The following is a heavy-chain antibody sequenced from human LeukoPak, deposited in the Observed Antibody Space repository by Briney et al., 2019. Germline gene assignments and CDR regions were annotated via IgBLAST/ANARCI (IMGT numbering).Heavy chain of an antibody. J-gene: IGHJ4*02. D-gene: IGHD6-19*01. V-gene: IGHV3-23*01. Sequence: GGSLRLSCAASGFTFSSYAMNRVRQAPGKGLEWVSSISAGGGSTYYADSVKGRFTISRDNSKNTLYLQMNSLRAEDTAVYYCAKRIVVTGTTYYFDYWGQGTLVTVSS. CDR2: ISAGGGST. CDR3: AKRIVVTGTTYYFDY. CDR1: GFTFSSYA.